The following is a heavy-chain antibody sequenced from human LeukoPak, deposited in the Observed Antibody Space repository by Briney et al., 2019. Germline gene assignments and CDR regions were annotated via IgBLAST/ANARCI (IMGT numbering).Heavy chain of an antibody. CDR3: ATGLPVSGSFDYYYMDV. V-gene: IGHV1-24*01. CDR1: GYTLTELS. D-gene: IGHD1-26*01. J-gene: IGHJ6*03. Sequence: ASVKVSCKVSGYTLTELSMHWVRQAPGKGLEWMGGFDPEDGETIYAQKFQGRVTMTEDTSTDTAYMELSSLRSEDTAVYYCATGLPVSGSFDYYYMDVWGKGTTVTVSS. CDR2: FDPEDGET.